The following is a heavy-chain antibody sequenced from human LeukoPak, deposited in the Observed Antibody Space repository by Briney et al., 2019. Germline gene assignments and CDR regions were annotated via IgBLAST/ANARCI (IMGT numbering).Heavy chain of an antibody. CDR1: GFTFSNAW. Sequence: PWGSLRLSCAASGFTFSNAWMSWVRQAPGKGLEWVGRIKSNTDGGTPDYAAPVKGRFTISRDDSKNTLYLQMSYLKTEDTAVYYCTTLLGGKSGYWGQGTLVTVSS. J-gene: IGHJ4*02. D-gene: IGHD2-15*01. CDR3: TTLLGGKSGY. CDR2: IKSNTDGGTP. V-gene: IGHV3-15*01.